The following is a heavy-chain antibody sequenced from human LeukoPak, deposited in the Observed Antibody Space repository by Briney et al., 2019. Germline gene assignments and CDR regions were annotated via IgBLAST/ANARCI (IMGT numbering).Heavy chain of an antibody. D-gene: IGHD5-24*01. CDR1: GYTFTGYY. CDR2: ISAYNSNS. J-gene: IGHJ4*02. V-gene: IGHV1-18*04. CDR3: ARAMATTRKLLDY. Sequence: ASVKVSCKTSGYTFTGYYLHWLRQAPGQGLEWMGWISAYNSNSNYAQKLQGRVTMTTDTSTNTAYMELRSLRSDDTAVYYCARAMATTRKLLDYWGQGTLVTVSS.